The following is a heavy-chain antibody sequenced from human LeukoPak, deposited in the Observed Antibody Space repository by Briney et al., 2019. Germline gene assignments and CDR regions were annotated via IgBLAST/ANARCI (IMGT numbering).Heavy chain of an antibody. J-gene: IGHJ4*02. CDR3: ATKLSYYFDY. CDR1: GFTFSSYA. D-gene: IGHD3-10*01. Sequence: PGGSLRLSCAASGFTFSSYAMSWVRQAPGKGLECISGFSGSGGSTYYADSVKGRFTISRDNSKNTLYLQMNSLRAEDTAVYYCATKLSYYFDYWGQGTLVTVSS. V-gene: IGHV3-23*01. CDR2: FSGSGGST.